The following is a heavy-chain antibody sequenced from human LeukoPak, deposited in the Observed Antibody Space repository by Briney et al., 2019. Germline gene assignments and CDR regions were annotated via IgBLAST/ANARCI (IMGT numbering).Heavy chain of an antibody. CDR1: GFSFSTSS. Sequence: GGSLRLSCTASGFSFSTSSMNWVRQGPGKGLEWVSAISVSGNTYHADSVKGRFTISRDSSKNTLYLQMNSLRAGDAAVYYCAKAPVTTCSGAYCYPFDYWSQGTLVTVSS. J-gene: IGHJ4*02. V-gene: IGHV3-23*01. CDR2: ISVSGNT. CDR3: AKAPVTTCSGAYCYPFDY. D-gene: IGHD2-15*01.